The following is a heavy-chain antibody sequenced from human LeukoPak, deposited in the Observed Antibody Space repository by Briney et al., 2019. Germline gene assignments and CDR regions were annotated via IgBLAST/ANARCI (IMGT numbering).Heavy chain of an antibody. D-gene: IGHD3-22*01. CDR2: ISGSGGST. CDR1: GFTFSGYA. Sequence: GGSLRLSCAASGFTFSGYAMSWVRQAPGKGLEWVSAISGSGGSTYYADSVKGRFTISRDNSKNTLYLQMNSLRAEDTAVYYCARDSPQEDYYDSYDAFDIWGQGTMVTVSS. V-gene: IGHV3-23*01. CDR3: ARDSPQEDYYDSYDAFDI. J-gene: IGHJ3*02.